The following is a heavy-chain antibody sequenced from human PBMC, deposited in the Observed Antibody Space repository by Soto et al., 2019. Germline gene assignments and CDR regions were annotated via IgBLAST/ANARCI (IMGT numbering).Heavy chain of an antibody. CDR2: IYWDADK. D-gene: IGHD3-9*01. Sequence: QITLKESGPTLVKPTQTLTLTCTFSGFSLSTSAVSVGWLRHPPGKALEWLALIYWDADKRYSPSLKSSLTIPTDTSKIQVVLTMTNMDPVDTAKYYWAHGDYDILTGYPNWGPGTLVTVSS. CDR3: AHGDYDILTGYPN. J-gene: IGHJ4*02. CDR1: GFSLSTSAVS. V-gene: IGHV2-5*02.